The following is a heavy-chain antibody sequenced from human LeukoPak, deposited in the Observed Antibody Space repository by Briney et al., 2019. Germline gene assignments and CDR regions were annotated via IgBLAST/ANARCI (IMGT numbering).Heavy chain of an antibody. J-gene: IGHJ4*02. CDR2: IYTSGST. CDR1: GGSISSGSYY. D-gene: IGHD2-21*02. CDR3: ARAVVVTATSVRSDYSDY. Sequence: SQTLSLTCTVSGGSISSGSYYWSWIRQPAGTGLEWIGRIYTSGSTNYNPSLKSRVTISVDTSKNQFSLKLSSVTAADTAVYYCARAVVVTATSVRSDYSDYWGQGTLVTVSS. V-gene: IGHV4-61*02.